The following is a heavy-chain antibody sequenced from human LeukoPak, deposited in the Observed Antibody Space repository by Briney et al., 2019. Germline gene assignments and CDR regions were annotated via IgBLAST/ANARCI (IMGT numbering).Heavy chain of an antibody. D-gene: IGHD2-15*01. Sequence: GGSLRLFCAASGFTFSSYEMNWVRQAAGKGLEWVSYISSSGSTIYYADSVKGRFTISRDNAKNSLYLQMNSLRAEDTAVYYCAAHYCSGGSCYLNWGQGTLVTVSS. CDR3: AAHYCSGGSCYLN. J-gene: IGHJ4*02. V-gene: IGHV3-48*03. CDR2: ISSSGSTI. CDR1: GFTFSSYE.